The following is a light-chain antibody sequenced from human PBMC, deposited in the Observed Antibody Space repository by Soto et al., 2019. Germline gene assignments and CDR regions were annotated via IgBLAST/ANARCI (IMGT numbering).Light chain of an antibody. J-gene: IGKJ4*01. CDR1: QSVSSY. CDR2: DAS. CDR3: QQRSNWPPVT. V-gene: IGKV3-11*01. Sequence: EIVLTQSPATLSLSPGERGTLSCRASQSVSSYLAWYQQKPGQAPRLLIYDASNRATGIPARFSGSGSGTDFTLTISSLEPEDFAIYYCQQRSNWPPVTFGGGTKVEIK.